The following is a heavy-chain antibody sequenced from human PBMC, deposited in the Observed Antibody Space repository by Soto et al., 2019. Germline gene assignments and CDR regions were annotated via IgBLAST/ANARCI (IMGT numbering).Heavy chain of an antibody. D-gene: IGHD5-12*01. CDR1: CYTINTAT. CDR3: GRGIVAPGNIYDRVGGLYFDY. V-gene: IGHV1-18*04. J-gene: IGHJ4*02. Sequence: ASVKVSCIAPCYTINTATIAWVPQAPAHGLEWLRYLSADCANAIYAQRLQVRLPMTTATSPSTPHMELTSLPSDDTAVYFCGRGIVAPGNIYDRVGGLYFDYWGQGTQVTVSS. CDR2: LSADCANA.